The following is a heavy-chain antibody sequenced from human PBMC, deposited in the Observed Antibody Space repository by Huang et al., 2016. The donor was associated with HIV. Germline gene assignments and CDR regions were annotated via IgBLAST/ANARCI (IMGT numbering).Heavy chain of an antibody. CDR3: ARGRGTSWSFFDT. CDR2: ITQSGRT. D-gene: IGHD2-2*01. J-gene: IGHJ5*02. Sequence: QVRLDQWGAGLLKPSETLTLPCAVYGDSLSGFFWSWIRLSPGRGQEWFGEITQSGRTNYNPSLKSRVTIAINTSKKQFSLKVKAVTADDTSTYYCARGRGTSWSFFDTWGQGSVVTVSS. V-gene: IGHV4-34*01. CDR1: GDSLSGFF.